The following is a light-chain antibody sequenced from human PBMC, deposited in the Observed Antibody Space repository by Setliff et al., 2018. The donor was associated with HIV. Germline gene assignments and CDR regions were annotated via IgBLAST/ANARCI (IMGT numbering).Light chain of an antibody. J-gene: IGLJ1*01. V-gene: IGLV2-11*01. CDR3: CSYAGTYGYI. Sequence: QSVLTQPRSVFGSPGQSVTVSCTGSSSDVGAYNYVSWYQQHPGKAPKLILFNVNKRPSGVPDRFSGSKSGDTASLTISGLQSEDEADYHCCSYAGTYGYIFGSGTKVT. CDR1: SSDVGAYNY. CDR2: NVN.